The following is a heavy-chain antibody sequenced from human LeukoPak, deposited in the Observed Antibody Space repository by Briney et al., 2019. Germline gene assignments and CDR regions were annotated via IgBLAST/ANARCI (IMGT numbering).Heavy chain of an antibody. CDR1: GYTFTGYY. CDR2: ISVYDGKT. D-gene: IGHD3-22*01. CDR3: ARGTYYYDSSGEYDVLDF. V-gene: IGHV1-18*04. Sequence: ASVKVSCKASGYTFTGYYMHWVRQAPGQGLEWMGWISVYDGKTNYAHKVQGRVTMTTDTSTSTAYMELRSLRSDDTAVYYCARGTYYYDSSGEYDVLDFWGQGTTVTVSS. J-gene: IGHJ3*01.